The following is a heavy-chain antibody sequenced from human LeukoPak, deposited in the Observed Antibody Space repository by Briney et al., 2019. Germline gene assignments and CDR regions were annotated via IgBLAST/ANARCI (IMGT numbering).Heavy chain of an antibody. D-gene: IGHD6-6*01. CDR1: GGSISRYY. V-gene: IGHV4-59*08. J-gene: IGHJ4*02. Sequence: SETLSLTCTVSGGSISRYYWSWIRQPPGKGLDWIGYIDYSGSTNYNPSLKSRVTISLDTSKNQFSLKLSSVTAADTAVYYCASIAARPGPCDYWGQGTLVTVSS. CDR2: IDYSGST. CDR3: ASIAARPGPCDY.